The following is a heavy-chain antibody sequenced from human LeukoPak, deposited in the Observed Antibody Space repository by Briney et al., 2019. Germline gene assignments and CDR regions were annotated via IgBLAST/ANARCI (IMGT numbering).Heavy chain of an antibody. CDR3: ARGDRCTRFSCHGVYNYMDV. CDR2: INNDGDST. V-gene: IGHV3-64*01. D-gene: IGHD2-8*01. Sequence: GGSLRLSCAASGFTFSMYALHWVRQAPGKGLEYVSAINNDGDSTYYAKSVKGRFTISRDSLESTLYLQLDSLRREDSAVYYCARGDRCTRFSCHGVYNYMDVWGKGTTVTVSS. J-gene: IGHJ6*03. CDR1: GFTFSMYA.